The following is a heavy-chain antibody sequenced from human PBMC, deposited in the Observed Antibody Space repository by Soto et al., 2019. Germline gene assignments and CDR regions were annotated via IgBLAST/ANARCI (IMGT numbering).Heavy chain of an antibody. CDR3: AREVVTETTLGYFDF. CDR2: IIPMFDTT. CDR1: GGSFSSDA. V-gene: IGHV1-69*06. D-gene: IGHD2-21*02. Sequence: QVHLVQSGAEVKEPGSSVKVSCKASGGSFSSDAITWVRQAPGQGLEWIGEIIPMFDTTNYAPEFQGRVTITADTATTTVYMEVSSLTSDDTAVYCCAREVVTETTLGYFDFWGQGALVTVSS. J-gene: IGHJ4*02.